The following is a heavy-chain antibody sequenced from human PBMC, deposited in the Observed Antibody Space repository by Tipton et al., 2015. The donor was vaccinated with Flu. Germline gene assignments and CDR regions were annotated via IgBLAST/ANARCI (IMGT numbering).Heavy chain of an antibody. V-gene: IGHV3-23*01. CDR1: GFNFRSYA. CDR2: VSASGLST. J-gene: IGHJ4*02. CDR3: AKDRQWAVPDTGTFDY. D-gene: IGHD6-19*01. Sequence: AVSGFNFRSYAMHWVRQAPGRGLEWVSSVSASGLSTYYADSVKGRFTISRDNSKNTLYLQMHSLRGEDTAVYYCAKDRQWAVPDTGTFDYWGQGTLVIVSS.